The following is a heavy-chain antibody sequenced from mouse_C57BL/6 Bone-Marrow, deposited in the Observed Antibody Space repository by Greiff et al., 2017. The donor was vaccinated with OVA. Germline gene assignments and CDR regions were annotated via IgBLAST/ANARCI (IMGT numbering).Heavy chain of an antibody. Sequence: VQLKESGPELVKPGASVKISCKASGYTFTDYYMNWVKQSHGKSLEWIGDINPNNGGTSYNQKFKGKATLTVDKSSSTAYMELRSLTSEDSAVYYCASLYGNYWYFDVWGTGTTVTVSS. CDR1: GYTFTDYY. CDR2: INPNNGGT. D-gene: IGHD2-1*01. V-gene: IGHV1-26*01. CDR3: ASLYGNYWYFDV. J-gene: IGHJ1*03.